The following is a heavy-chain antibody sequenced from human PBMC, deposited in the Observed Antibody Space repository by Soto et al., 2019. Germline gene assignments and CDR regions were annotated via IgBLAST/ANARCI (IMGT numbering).Heavy chain of an antibody. D-gene: IGHD3-22*01. CDR3: ARVGPWVPYYYDSSPYTFENWFDP. V-gene: IGHV4-38-2*01. Sequence: SETLSLTCAVSGYSISSGYYWGWLRQPPGKGLEWIGGIYHGGSTYYNPSLNSRVTLSIDMTNNHVSLILNSVTAAGTAVYYCARVGPWVPYYYDSSPYTFENWFDPWGQGTLVTVSS. J-gene: IGHJ5*02. CDR1: GYSISSGYY. CDR2: IYHGGST.